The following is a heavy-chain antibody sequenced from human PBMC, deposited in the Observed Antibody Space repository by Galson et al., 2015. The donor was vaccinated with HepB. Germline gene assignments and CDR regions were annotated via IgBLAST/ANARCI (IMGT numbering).Heavy chain of an antibody. Sequence: YTLSLTGAATGSPISSYYWSWLRPPAGKRLEWFGRIYTGGSTNYNPSLKSRVTMSVDKSKNQFSLKLSSVTAADTAVYYCARERHSSGWVGGIDYWGQGTLVTVSS. CDR2: IYTGGST. J-gene: IGHJ4*02. D-gene: IGHD6-19*01. V-gene: IGHV4-4*07. CDR3: ARERHSSGWVGGIDY. CDR1: GSPISSYY.